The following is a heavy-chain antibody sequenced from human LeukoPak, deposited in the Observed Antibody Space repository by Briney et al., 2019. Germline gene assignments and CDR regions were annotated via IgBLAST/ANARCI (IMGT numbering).Heavy chain of an antibody. Sequence: GGSLRLSCAASGFTFSSYDMSWVRQAPGKGLEWVSGISGSGGSTYYADSVKGRFTISRDNSKNTLYLQMNSLRVEDTAVYYCAKDRSAGTYFDYWGQGTLVTVSS. V-gene: IGHV3-23*01. D-gene: IGHD6-13*01. CDR2: ISGSGGST. CDR3: AKDRSAGTYFDY. J-gene: IGHJ4*02. CDR1: GFTFSSYD.